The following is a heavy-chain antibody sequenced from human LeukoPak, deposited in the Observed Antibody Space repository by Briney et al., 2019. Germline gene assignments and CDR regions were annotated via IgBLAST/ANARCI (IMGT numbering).Heavy chain of an antibody. CDR2: INPNSGGT. CDR1: GYTFTGYY. J-gene: IGHJ5*02. Sequence: ASVKVSCKASGYTFTGYYMHWVRQAPGQGLEWMGWINPNSGGTNYAQKFQGRVTMTRDTSINTAYMELSRLRSDDTAVYYCARAVRGVISVYWFDPWGQGTLVTVSS. CDR3: ARAVRGVISVYWFDP. D-gene: IGHD3-10*01. V-gene: IGHV1-2*02.